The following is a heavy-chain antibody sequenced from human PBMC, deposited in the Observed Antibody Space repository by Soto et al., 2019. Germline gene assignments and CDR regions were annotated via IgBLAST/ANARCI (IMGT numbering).Heavy chain of an antibody. CDR3: ARDRAGGSGSYYPDAFDI. D-gene: IGHD3-10*01. CDR2: ISHRGGT. CDR1: RYSIRRGDYS. V-gene: IGHV4-30-2*01. J-gene: IGHJ3*02. Sequence: TLSLTCAVHRYSIRRGDYSWSLIRQPPGKGLEWIGYISHRGGTYYNPSLKSRVTISVDRSNNQFSLRLSSVTAADTAVYYCARDRAGGSGSYYPDAFDIWGRGTMVT.